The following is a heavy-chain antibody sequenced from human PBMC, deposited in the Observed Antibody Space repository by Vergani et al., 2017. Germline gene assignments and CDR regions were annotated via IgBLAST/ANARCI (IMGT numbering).Heavy chain of an antibody. J-gene: IGHJ4*02. CDR3: VKGARSNERVFDS. V-gene: IGHV3-23*01. CDR1: GFTFSPYA. CDR2: LIVGGGST. D-gene: IGHD1-1*01. Sequence: EVQLLESGGRLKQPGGSVRLSCAASGFTFSPYAMHWVRQAPGKGREWVSALIVGGGSTYYADSFTGRFIISRDNSRDTLYLQMNSQSPEDTATYYCVKGARSNERVFDSWGQGTLVTVSS.